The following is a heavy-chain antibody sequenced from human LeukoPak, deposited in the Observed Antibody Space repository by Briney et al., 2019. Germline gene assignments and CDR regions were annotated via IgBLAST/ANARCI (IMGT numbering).Heavy chain of an antibody. CDR3: ASEGGYDFWSGYYRGAFDY. Sequence: GGSLRLSCAASGFTFSSDAMSWVRQAPGKGLKWVSAISGSGDSTYYADSVKGRFTISSDNSKNTLYLQMNSLRAEDTAVYYCASEGGYDFWSGYYRGAFDYWGQGTLVTVSS. J-gene: IGHJ4*02. D-gene: IGHD3-3*01. V-gene: IGHV3-23*01. CDR2: ISGSGDST. CDR1: GFTFSSDA.